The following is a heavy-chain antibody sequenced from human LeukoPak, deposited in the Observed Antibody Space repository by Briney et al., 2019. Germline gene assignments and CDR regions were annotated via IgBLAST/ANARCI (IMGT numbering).Heavy chain of an antibody. Sequence: PGGSLRLSCAASGFTVSSNYMSWVRQAPGKGLEWVSVIYSGGSTYYADSVKGRFTISRDNSKNTLYLQMNSLRAEDTAVYYCARGILTGCPGWFDYWGQGTLVTVSS. J-gene: IGHJ4*02. D-gene: IGHD3-9*01. CDR3: ARGILTGCPGWFDY. CDR1: GFTVSSNY. CDR2: IYSGGST. V-gene: IGHV3-66*01.